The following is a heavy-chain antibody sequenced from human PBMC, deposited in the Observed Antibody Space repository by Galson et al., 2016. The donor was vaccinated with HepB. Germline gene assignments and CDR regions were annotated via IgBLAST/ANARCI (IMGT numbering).Heavy chain of an antibody. CDR2: IYYNGST. J-gene: IGHJ5*02. D-gene: IGHD1-26*01. V-gene: IGHV4-59*01. CDR1: GGSISSYY. CDR3: VKVGGAGYFDP. Sequence: ETLSLTCTVSGGSISSYYWTWIRQPPGKRLEWIGYIYYNGSTDYNPSLRSRVTMSVDTSKNQFSLKLSSVTAADTAVYYCVKVGGAGYFDPWGQGTLVTVSS.